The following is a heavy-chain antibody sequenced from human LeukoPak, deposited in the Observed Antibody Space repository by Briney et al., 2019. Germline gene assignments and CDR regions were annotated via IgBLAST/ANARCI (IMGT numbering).Heavy chain of an antibody. CDR1: GGSISTYY. CDR2: IYYTGST. V-gene: IGHV4-59*01. J-gene: IGHJ5*02. Sequence: SSETLSLTCTVSGGSISTYYWSWIRQPPGKGLEWIGYIYYTGSTSYNPSLNSRVTMSLDASKNQFSLELNSVTPADTAVYYCARGGNYWPQWWFDPWGRGTLVSVSS. CDR3: ARGGNYWPQWWFDP. D-gene: IGHD1-26*01.